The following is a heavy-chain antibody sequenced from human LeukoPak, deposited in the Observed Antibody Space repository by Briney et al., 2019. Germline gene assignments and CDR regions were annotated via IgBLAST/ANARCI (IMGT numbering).Heavy chain of an antibody. CDR3: AKSGGYGLIDY. CDR2: IYYSGST. D-gene: IGHD6-25*01. CDR1: GGSISSSSYY. V-gene: IGHV4-39*01. Sequence: PSETLSLTCTVSGGSISSSSYYWGWIRQPPGKGLEWIGSIYYSGSTYYNPSLKSRVTISVDTSKNQFSLKLSSVTAADTAVYYCAKSGGYGLIDYWGQGTLVTVSS. J-gene: IGHJ4*01.